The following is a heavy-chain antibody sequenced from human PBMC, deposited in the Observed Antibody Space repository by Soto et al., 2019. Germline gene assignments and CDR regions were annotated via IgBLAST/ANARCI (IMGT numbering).Heavy chain of an antibody. CDR1: GFTFSSYG. Sequence: QVQLVESGGGVVQPGRSLRLSCAASGFTFSSYGMHLVRQAPGKGLEWVAVISYDGSNKYYADSVKGRFTISRDNSKNTLYLQMNSLRAEDTAVYYCAKARKRGYSYGVDYWGQGTLVTVSS. CDR3: AKARKRGYSYGVDY. V-gene: IGHV3-30*18. J-gene: IGHJ4*02. CDR2: ISYDGSNK. D-gene: IGHD5-18*01.